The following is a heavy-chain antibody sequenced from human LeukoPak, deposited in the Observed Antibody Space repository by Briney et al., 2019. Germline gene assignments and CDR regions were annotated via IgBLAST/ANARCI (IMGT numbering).Heavy chain of an antibody. Sequence: GGSLRLSCAASGFTFSSYAMHWVRQAPGKGLEWVAVISYDGSNKYYADSVKGRFTISRDNPKNTLYLQMNSLRAEDTAVYYCAREEPDYDEWFDPWGQGTLVTVPS. V-gene: IGHV3-30*04. J-gene: IGHJ5*02. D-gene: IGHD3-16*01. CDR3: AREEPDYDEWFDP. CDR2: ISYDGSNK. CDR1: GFTFSSYA.